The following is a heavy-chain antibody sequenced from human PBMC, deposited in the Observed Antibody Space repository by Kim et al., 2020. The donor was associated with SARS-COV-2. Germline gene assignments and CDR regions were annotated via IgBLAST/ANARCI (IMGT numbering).Heavy chain of an antibody. D-gene: IGHD5-18*01. J-gene: IGHJ4*02. CDR3: AWGQDRAKAAY. CDR1: GASFRNYY. Sequence: SETLSLTCSVYGASFRNYYSSWFRQPPGKGLEWIGEIHPSGSTSYNPSLQSRVTISIDSSKDDLSLKLTSVTAADTAAYFCAWGQDRAKAAYWGQGALVT. CDR2: IHPSGST. V-gene: IGHV4-34*01.